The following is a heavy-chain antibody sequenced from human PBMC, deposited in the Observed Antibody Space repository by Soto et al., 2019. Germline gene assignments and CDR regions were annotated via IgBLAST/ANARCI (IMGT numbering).Heavy chain of an antibody. CDR2: IYCSGST. V-gene: IGHV4-39*02. CDR3: ATQEVGGTYVYTFDP. J-gene: IGHJ5*02. CDR1: GGSISSSSYY. D-gene: IGHD1-26*01. Sequence: QLQLQESGPGLVKPSETLSLTCTVSGGSISSSSYYWGWIRQPPGKGLEWIGSIYCSGSTYYNPSLKGRVTVSVDTSKNRFSLKLSSVTAADTAVYYCATQEVGGTYVYTFDPWGQGTLVTVSS.